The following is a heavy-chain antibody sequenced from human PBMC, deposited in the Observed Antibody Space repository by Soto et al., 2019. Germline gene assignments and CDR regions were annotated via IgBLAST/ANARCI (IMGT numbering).Heavy chain of an antibody. D-gene: IGHD6-13*01. V-gene: IGHV3-30*18. CDR3: AKRGASPGVDY. J-gene: IGHJ4*02. Sequence: QVQLVESGGGVVQPGRSLRLSCAASGFTFSNYGMHWVRRAPGKGLEWVVFISHDGSNEYYAVSVKGRFTISRDNSKKTLYLQMNSLRAEDTALYYCAKRGASPGVDYWGQGTLVTVSS. CDR2: ISHDGSNE. CDR1: GFTFSNYG.